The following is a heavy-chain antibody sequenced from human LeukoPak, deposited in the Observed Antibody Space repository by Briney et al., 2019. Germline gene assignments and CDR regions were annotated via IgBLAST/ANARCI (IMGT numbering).Heavy chain of an antibody. CDR1: GGSINSYY. CDR3: ARVSSGSYLYFDY. V-gene: IGHV4-59*01. D-gene: IGHD1-26*01. J-gene: IGHJ4*02. Sequence: SETLSLTCTVSGGSINSYYWSWIRQPPGKGLEWIGYSGNTIYNPSLKSRVTISVDTSKNQFSLNLSSVTPADSVVYYCARVSSGSYLYFDYWGQGTLVTVSS. CDR2: SGNT.